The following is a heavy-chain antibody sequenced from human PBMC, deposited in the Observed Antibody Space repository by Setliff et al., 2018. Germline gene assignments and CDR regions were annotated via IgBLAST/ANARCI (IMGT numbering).Heavy chain of an antibody. CDR3: VREGVDSRSSTDYRYYMDV. CDR1: RGTFSSYG. V-gene: IGHV1-69*05. J-gene: IGHJ6*03. D-gene: IGHD3-22*01. CDR2: IIPIFGTT. Sequence: SVKVSCKASRGTFSSYGITWVRQAPGQGLEWMGGIIPIFGTTDYAQKFQGRLTIITDESTNTAFMQLSSLRSDDTAVYYCVREGVDSRSSTDYRYYMDVWGKGTTVTVSS.